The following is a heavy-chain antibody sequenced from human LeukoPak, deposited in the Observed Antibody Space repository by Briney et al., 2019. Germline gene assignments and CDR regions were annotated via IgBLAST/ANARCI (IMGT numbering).Heavy chain of an antibody. CDR2: INPNSGGT. V-gene: IGHV1-2*06. CDR3: ARDLRYNWNRGIIDY. CDR1: GYTFTGYY. Sequence: GASVKVSCKASGYTFTGYYMHWVRQAPGQGLEWMGRINPNSGGTNYAQKLQGRVTMTTDTSNSTDYMELRSLRSDDTAVYYCARDLRYNWNRGIIDYWGQGTLVTVSS. D-gene: IGHD1-20*01. J-gene: IGHJ4*02.